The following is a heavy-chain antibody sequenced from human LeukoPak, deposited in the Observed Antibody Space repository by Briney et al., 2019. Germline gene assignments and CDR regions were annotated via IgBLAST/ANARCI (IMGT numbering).Heavy chain of an antibody. J-gene: IGHJ3*02. CDR3: ARDRPVKRTGAFDI. CDR2: IKQDGSEK. D-gene: IGHD1-1*01. V-gene: IGHV3-7*01. Sequence: GGSLRLSCAASGFTFSSYWMSWARQAPGKGLEWVANIKQDGSEKYYVDSEKGRFTISRDNAKNSLYLQMNSLRAEDTAVYYCARDRPVKRTGAFDIWGQGTMVTVSS. CDR1: GFTFSSYW.